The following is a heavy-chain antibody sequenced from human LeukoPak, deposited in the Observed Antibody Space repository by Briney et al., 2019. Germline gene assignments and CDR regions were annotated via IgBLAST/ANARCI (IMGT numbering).Heavy chain of an antibody. D-gene: IGHD6-13*01. CDR1: GFTFSTYW. CDR3: ASASSHRTAAGGDY. CDR2: INGDGGSR. V-gene: IGHV3-74*01. Sequence: GGSLRLSCAASGFTFSTYWMHWVRQAPGKGLVWVSRINGDGGSRNYADSVKGRFTIARDNAKNTLYLQMSSLRVEDTAVYYCASASSHRTAAGGDYWGQGTLVTVST. J-gene: IGHJ4*02.